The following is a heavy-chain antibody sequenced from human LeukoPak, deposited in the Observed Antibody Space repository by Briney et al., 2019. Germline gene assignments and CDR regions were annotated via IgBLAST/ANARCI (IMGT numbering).Heavy chain of an antibody. Sequence: SGGSLRLSCVASGFTFSNYAMSWVRQAPGKGLEWIAALNGGRTFFQDSVRGRFTISRDNSKNTLYLQLNSLRGVDTAVYYCVKEVTGYGYFDYWGRGTLVTVSS. V-gene: IGHV3-23*01. CDR3: VKEVTGYGYFDY. CDR2: LNGGRT. CDR1: GFTFSNYA. D-gene: IGHD2-2*03. J-gene: IGHJ4*02.